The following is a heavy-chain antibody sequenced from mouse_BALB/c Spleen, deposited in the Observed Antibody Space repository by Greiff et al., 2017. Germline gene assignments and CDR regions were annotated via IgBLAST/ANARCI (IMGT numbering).Heavy chain of an antibody. CDR2: IDPENGDT. V-gene: IGHV14-4*02. D-gene: IGHD2-4*01. J-gene: IGHJ4*01. CDR3: NAPYDYDVGYAMDY. Sequence: EVQLQQSGAELVRSGASVKLSCTASGFNIKDYYMHWVKQRPEQGLEWIGWIDPENGDTEYAPKFQGKATMTEDTSSNTAYLQLSSLTSEDTAVYYCNAPYDYDVGYAMDYWGQGTSVTVSS. CDR1: GFNIKDYY.